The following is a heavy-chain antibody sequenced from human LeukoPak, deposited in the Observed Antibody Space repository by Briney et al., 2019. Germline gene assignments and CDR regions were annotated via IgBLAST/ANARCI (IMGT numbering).Heavy chain of an antibody. D-gene: IGHD3-3*01. Sequence: GGSLRLSCAASGFTFSNYGMHWVRQAPGKGLEWVAFIRYDGSNKYYADSVKGRFTISRDNSKNTLYLQMNSLRAEDTAVYYCAKDQAYYDFWSGLDYWGQGTLVTVSS. CDR3: AKDQAYYDFWSGLDY. CDR2: IRYDGSNK. CDR1: GFTFSNYG. V-gene: IGHV3-30*02. J-gene: IGHJ4*02.